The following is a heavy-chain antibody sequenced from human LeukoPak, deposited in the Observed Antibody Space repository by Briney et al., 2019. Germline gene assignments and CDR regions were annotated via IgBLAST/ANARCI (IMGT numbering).Heavy chain of an antibody. J-gene: IGHJ6*02. Sequence: ASVKVSCKASGYTFTSYGISWVRQAPGQGLEWMGWISAYNGNTNYAQKLQGRVTMTRDTSTSTAYMELRSLRSDDTAVYYCARDGGLQWLRPNYYGMDVWGQGTTVTVSS. CDR3: ARDGGLQWLRPNYYGMDV. D-gene: IGHD6-19*01. CDR2: ISAYNGNT. CDR1: GYTFTSYG. V-gene: IGHV1-18*01.